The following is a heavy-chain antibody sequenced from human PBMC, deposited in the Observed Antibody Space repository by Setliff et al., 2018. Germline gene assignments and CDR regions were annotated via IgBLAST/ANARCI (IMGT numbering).Heavy chain of an antibody. V-gene: IGHV4-4*07. CDR3: AREQWLDPPGYYYMDV. CDR1: SLTGNY. CDR2: VYTSGNT. D-gene: IGHD6-19*01. Sequence: SLTGNYWTWIRQPAGKGLEWIGRVYTSGNTNYNPYLKSRLTMSVDTSKNQFSLKLRSVTAADMAVYYCAREQWLDPPGYYYMDVWAKGTTVTVSS. J-gene: IGHJ6*03.